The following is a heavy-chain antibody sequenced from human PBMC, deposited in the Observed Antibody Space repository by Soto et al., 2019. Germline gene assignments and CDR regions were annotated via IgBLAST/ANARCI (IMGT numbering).Heavy chain of an antibody. CDR1: GFSLSTSGVA. CDR3: AHRPPERGLATFDP. D-gene: IGHD1-1*01. J-gene: IGHJ5*02. V-gene: IGHV2-5*02. CDR2: IYWDDDK. Sequence: SGPTLVNPTQTLTLTCTFSGFSLSTSGVAVGWIRQPPGKALEWLALIYWDDDKRYSPSLKSRLTITKDTSKNQVVPTMTNMDPVDTATYYCAHRPPERGLATFDPWGQGTLVTVSS.